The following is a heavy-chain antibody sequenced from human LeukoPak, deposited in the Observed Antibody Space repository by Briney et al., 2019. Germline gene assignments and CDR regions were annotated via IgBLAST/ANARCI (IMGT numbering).Heavy chain of an antibody. D-gene: IGHD2-15*01. CDR1: GFTFSSYA. J-gene: IGHJ3*02. V-gene: IGHV3-23*01. CDR3: AKQSGPGLLVAFDI. Sequence: PGASLRLSCAASGFTFSSYAMSWVRQAPGKWLEWVSAISGSGGSTYYADSVKGRFTISRDNSKNTLYLQMNSLRAEDTAVYYCAKQSGPGLLVAFDIWGQGTMVTVSS. CDR2: ISGSGGST.